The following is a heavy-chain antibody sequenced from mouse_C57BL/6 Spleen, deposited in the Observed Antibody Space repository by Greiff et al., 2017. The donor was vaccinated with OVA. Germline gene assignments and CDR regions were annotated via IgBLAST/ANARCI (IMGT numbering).Heavy chain of an antibody. V-gene: IGHV1-26*01. CDR1: GYTFTDYY. Sequence: VQLQQSGPELVKPGASVKISCKASGYTFTDYYMNWVKQSHGKSLEWIGDINPNNGGTSYNQKFKGKATLTVDKSSSTAYMELRSLTSEDSAVYYCARSGIYYGNYRYFDVWGTGTTVTVSS. CDR3: ARSGIYYGNYRYFDV. J-gene: IGHJ1*03. D-gene: IGHD2-1*01. CDR2: INPNNGGT.